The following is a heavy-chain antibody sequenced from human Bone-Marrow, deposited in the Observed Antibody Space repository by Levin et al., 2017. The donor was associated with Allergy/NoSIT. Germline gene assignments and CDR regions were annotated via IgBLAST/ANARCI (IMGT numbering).Heavy chain of an antibody. D-gene: IGHD4-17*01. V-gene: IGHV3-23*01. CDR3: AKAGTTVMVSYYYMDV. CDR1: RPILSDYA. J-gene: IGHJ6*03. Sequence: GESLKISCAASRPILSDYAMNWVRQAPGKGLEWVSGMSGSGGAPYYADSVKGRFTLSRDYSKSTVFLQMNSLRADDTAVYYCAKAGTTVMVSYYYMDVWGTGTTVTVSS. CDR2: MSGSGGAP.